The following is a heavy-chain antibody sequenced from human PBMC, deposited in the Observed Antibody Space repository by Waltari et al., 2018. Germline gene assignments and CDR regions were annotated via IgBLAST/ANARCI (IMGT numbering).Heavy chain of an antibody. V-gene: IGHV4-4*07. CDR2: IYTSGST. Sequence: QVQLQESGPGLAKPSETLSLTCTVSGGSISSYYWSWIRQPAGKGLEWIGRIYTSGSTNYNPSLKSRVTMSVDTSKNQFSLKLSSVTAADTAVYYCARDRRSYYDSSGYFDYWGQGTLVTVSS. CDR3: ARDRRSYYDSSGYFDY. D-gene: IGHD3-22*01. J-gene: IGHJ4*02. CDR1: GGSISSYY.